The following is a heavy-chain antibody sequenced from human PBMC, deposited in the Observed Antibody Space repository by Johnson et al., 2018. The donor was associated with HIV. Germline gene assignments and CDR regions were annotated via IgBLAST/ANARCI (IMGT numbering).Heavy chain of an antibody. CDR2: INWNGGST. CDR3: ARGRGAAVSDAFYI. J-gene: IGHJ3*02. CDR1: GFNFDDYG. Sequence: EQLVESGGGVVRPGGSLRLSCAASGFNFDDYGMTWVRQAPGKGLEWVSGINWNGGSTGYADSVKGRFTISRDNAKNSLYLQMNSLRADDTALYYCARGRGAAVSDAFYIWGQGTMVTVSS. V-gene: IGHV3-20*04. D-gene: IGHD6-13*01.